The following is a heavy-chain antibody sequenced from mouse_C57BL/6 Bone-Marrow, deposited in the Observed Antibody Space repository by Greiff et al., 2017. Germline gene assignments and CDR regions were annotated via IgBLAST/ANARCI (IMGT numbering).Heavy chain of an antibody. CDR2: IDPSDSYT. Sequence: QVQLQQPGAELVKPGASVKLSCKASGYTFTSYWMQWVKQRPGQGLEWIGEIDPSDSYTNYNQKFKGKATLTVDTSSRTAYMQLSSLTSEDSAVYYCARGNGYAMDYWGQGTSVTVSS. CDR3: ARGNGYAMDY. J-gene: IGHJ4*01. CDR1: GYTFTSYW. V-gene: IGHV1-50*01.